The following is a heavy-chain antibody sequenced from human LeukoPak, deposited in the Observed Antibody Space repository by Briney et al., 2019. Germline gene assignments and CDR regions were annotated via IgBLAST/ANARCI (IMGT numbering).Heavy chain of an antibody. V-gene: IGHV4-59*01. CDR2: IYYSGST. CDR3: ARDQRRDYFDY. Sequence: LETLSLTCTVSGGSISSYYWSWIRQPPGKGLEWIGYIYYSGSTNYNPSLKSRVTISVDTSKNQFSLKLSSVTAADTAVYYCARDQRRDYFDYWGQGTLVTVSS. CDR1: GGSISSYY. D-gene: IGHD5-24*01. J-gene: IGHJ4*02.